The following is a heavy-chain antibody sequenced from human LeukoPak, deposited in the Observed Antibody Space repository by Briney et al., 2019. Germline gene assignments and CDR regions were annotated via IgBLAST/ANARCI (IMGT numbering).Heavy chain of an antibody. V-gene: IGHV3-30*04. J-gene: IGHJ4*02. D-gene: IGHD3-3*01. CDR1: GFTFSSYA. CDR3: ARSPVTTQFDY. CDR2: ISYDGSNK. Sequence: GGSLRLSCAASGFTFSSYAMHWVRQAPGKGLEWVAVISYDGSNKYYADSVKGRFTISRDNSKNTLYLQMNSLRAEDTAVYHCARSPVTTQFDYWGQGTLVTVSS.